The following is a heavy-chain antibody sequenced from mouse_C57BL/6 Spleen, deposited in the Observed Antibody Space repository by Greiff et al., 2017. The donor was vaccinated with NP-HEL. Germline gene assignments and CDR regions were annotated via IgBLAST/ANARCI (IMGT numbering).Heavy chain of an antibody. J-gene: IGHJ4*01. Sequence: EVKLMESGGGLVQPKGSLKLSCAASGFSFNTYAMNWVRQAPGKGLEWVARIRSKSNNYATYYADSVKDRFTISRDDSESMLYLQMNNLKTEDTAMYYCVRHPLIYSAMDYWGQGTSVTVSS. V-gene: IGHV10-1*01. CDR1: GFSFNTYA. CDR3: VRHPLIYSAMDY. CDR2: IRSKSNNYAT. D-gene: IGHD2-1*01.